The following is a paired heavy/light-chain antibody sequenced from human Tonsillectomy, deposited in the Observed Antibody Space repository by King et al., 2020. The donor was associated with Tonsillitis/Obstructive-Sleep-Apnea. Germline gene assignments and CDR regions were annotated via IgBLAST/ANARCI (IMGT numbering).Light chain of an antibody. CDR2: DSS. V-gene: IGKV1-33*01. J-gene: IGKJ1*01. CDR1: QDIKYY. Sequence: DIQMTQSPSSLSASVGDRVTISCQATQDIKYYLNWYQQKPGKAPNLLIYDSSNLEAGVPSRFSGSGSGTDFTFTISSLQPEDTATYFCQQSDNLPWTFGQGTKVEIK. CDR3: QQSDNLPWT.
Heavy chain of an antibody. CDR2: ISGSGGNT. D-gene: IGHD6-19*01. CDR3: AKDLSQRIALPGNGVFDY. Sequence: EVQLLQSGGGLVQPGGSLRLSCGASGFIFSSYAMSWVRQAPGKGLEWVSAISGSGGNTYYAVSVKGRFTISRDNSKNTLYLQMNSLRAEDTAVYYCAKDLSQRIALPGNGVFDYWGQGNLVTVSS. CDR1: GFIFSSYA. J-gene: IGHJ4*02. V-gene: IGHV3-23*01.